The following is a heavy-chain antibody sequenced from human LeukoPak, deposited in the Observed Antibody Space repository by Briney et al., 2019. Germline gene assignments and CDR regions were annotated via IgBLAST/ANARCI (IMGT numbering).Heavy chain of an antibody. J-gene: IGHJ4*02. CDR2: IYYSGST. CDR1: GDSISSSSYC. D-gene: IGHD6-19*01. V-gene: IGHV4-61*01. CDR3: ARDIAVAGTYFDY. Sequence: PSETLSLTCTVSGDSISSSSYCWDWIRQPPGKGLEWIGYIYYSGSTNYNPSLKSRVTISVDTSKNQFSLKLSSVTAADTAVYYCARDIAVAGTYFDYWGQGTLVTVSS.